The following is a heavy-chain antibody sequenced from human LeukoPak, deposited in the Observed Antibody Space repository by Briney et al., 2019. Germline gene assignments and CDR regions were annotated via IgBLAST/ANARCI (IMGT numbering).Heavy chain of an antibody. CDR3: AKERSCTNNICYGDVDY. CDR2: ISGSGGST. J-gene: IGHJ4*02. D-gene: IGHD2-8*01. Sequence: PGGSLRLFCAAPGFTFSSCAMSSVRQAPGKGLEWVSDISGSGGSTYYADSVKGRFTISRDNSKNTLYLQMNSLRAEDTAVYYCAKERSCTNNICYGDVDYCGQGTLVTVSS. CDR1: GFTFSSCA. V-gene: IGHV3-23*01.